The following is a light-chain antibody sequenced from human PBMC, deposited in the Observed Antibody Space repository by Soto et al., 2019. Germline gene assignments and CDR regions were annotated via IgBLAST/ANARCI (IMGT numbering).Light chain of an antibody. CDR3: SQPISDTHVV. V-gene: IGLV2-14*03. Sequence: QSALTQPASVSGSPGQSITISCTGTSSDVGNYNSVSWYQRHPGKAPKLMIYDVSSRPSGVSNRFSGSKSGNTASLTISGLQAEDEADYYCSQPISDTHVVFGGGTKLTVL. CDR1: SSDVGNYNS. J-gene: IGLJ2*01. CDR2: DVS.